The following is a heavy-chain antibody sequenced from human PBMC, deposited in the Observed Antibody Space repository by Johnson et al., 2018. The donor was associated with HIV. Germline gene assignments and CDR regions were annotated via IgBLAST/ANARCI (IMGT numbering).Heavy chain of an antibody. CDR2: ISYDGSKK. J-gene: IGHJ3*02. Sequence: QVQLVESGGGVVQPGRSLRLSCAASEFTFSAFGMHWVRQAPGKGLEWVAVISYDGSKKYYADSVKGRFTISRDNSKNTLYLQMNSLRPEDTAVYYCARLRITMVRGGPDAFDIWGQGTMVTVSS. D-gene: IGHD3-10*01. CDR1: EFTFSAFG. CDR3: ARLRITMVRGGPDAFDI. V-gene: IGHV3-30*03.